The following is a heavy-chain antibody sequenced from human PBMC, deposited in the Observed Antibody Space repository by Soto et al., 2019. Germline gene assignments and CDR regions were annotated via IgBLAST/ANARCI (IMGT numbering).Heavy chain of an antibody. D-gene: IGHD6-13*01. Sequence: GASVNVCCKASGYTFTSYAMHWVRQAPGQRLEWMGWINAGNGNTKYSQKFQGRVTITRDTSASTAYMELSSLRSEDTAVYYCARSPYSSSPRHDAFDIWGQGTMVPSPQ. V-gene: IGHV1-3*01. CDR2: INAGNGNT. CDR3: ARSPYSSSPRHDAFDI. CDR1: GYTFTSYA. J-gene: IGHJ3*02.